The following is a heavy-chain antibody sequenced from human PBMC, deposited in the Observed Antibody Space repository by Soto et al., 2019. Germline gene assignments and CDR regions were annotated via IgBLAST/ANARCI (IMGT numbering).Heavy chain of an antibody. D-gene: IGHD3-3*01. CDR3: ARANHNLITIFGVVPIFDY. J-gene: IGHJ4*02. V-gene: IGHV4-31*03. CDR2: IYYSGST. CDR1: GGSISSGGYY. Sequence: PSETLSLTCTVSGGSISSGGYYWSWINKHPGKGLEWIGYIYYSGSTYYNPSLKSRVTISVDTSKNQFSLKLSSVTAADTAVYYCARANHNLITIFGVVPIFDYWGQGTLVTVSS.